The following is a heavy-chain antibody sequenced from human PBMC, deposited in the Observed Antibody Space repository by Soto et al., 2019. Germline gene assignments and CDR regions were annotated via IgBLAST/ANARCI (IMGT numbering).Heavy chain of an antibody. CDR3: ARGVVYRDVGLAYGMDV. V-gene: IGHV4-34*01. CDR1: GESFSNHY. D-gene: IGHD3-22*01. J-gene: IGHJ6*02. Sequence: KASETLSLTCAVYGESFSNHYWTWIRQSPGKGLEWVGEINYSGSTRYNWSLGSRVTISVDTSKNQFSLMVTSVTAEDTAVYYCARGVVYRDVGLAYGMDVWGQGTTVTVSS. CDR2: INYSGST.